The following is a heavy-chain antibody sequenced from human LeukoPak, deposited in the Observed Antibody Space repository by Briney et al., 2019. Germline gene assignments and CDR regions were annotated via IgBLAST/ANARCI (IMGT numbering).Heavy chain of an antibody. J-gene: IGHJ5*02. D-gene: IGHD2/OR15-2a*01. Sequence: GGSLRLSCAASGFTFSIYWMHWVRQAPGEGLVWVSRINGDGRTATYADSVKGRFTISRDNAKNTLSLQMNNLRVEDTGVYYCARASLLDNWFDPWGQGTLVTVSS. CDR2: INGDGRTA. CDR3: ARASLLDNWFDP. CDR1: GFTFSIYW. V-gene: IGHV3-74*01.